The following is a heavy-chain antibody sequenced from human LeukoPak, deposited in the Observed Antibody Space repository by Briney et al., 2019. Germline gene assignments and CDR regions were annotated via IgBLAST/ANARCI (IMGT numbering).Heavy chain of an antibody. V-gene: IGHV3-23*01. J-gene: IGHJ1*01. D-gene: IGHD2-15*01. Sequence: PGESLRLSCAASGFTFSSYAMTWVRQAPGKGLEWVSVISGSGDSTYYAGSVKGRFTISRDKSKNTMYLQMNSLRVEDTAVYYCAKGGSGNSYSQVQHWGQGALLTVSS. CDR3: AKGGSGNSYSQVQH. CDR1: GFTFSSYA. CDR2: ISGSGDST.